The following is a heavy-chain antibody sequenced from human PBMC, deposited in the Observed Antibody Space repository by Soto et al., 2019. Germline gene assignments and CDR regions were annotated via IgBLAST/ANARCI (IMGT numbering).Heavy chain of an antibody. V-gene: IGHV3-23*01. Sequence: HPGGAQTVSCAASGLTCSTYAMTWVRQAAGKGLEWVSAISGSDGTTYYADSVKGRFTISRDNSKNTLYLQMNSLRAEDTAVYYCAKDPYDSSGYYHDYWGQGTLVTVSS. D-gene: IGHD3-22*01. CDR3: AKDPYDSSGYYHDY. CDR2: ISGSDGTT. J-gene: IGHJ4*02. CDR1: GLTCSTYA.